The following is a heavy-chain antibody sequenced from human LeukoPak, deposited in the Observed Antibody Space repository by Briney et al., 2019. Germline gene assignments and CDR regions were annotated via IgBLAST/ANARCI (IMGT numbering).Heavy chain of an antibody. D-gene: IGHD2-2*01. CDR2: INPNGGHT. CDR1: GFTFIGNY. V-gene: IGHV1-46*01. CDR3: ARSKDNRGYDVRHLDY. J-gene: IGHJ4*02. Sequence: ASVKVSCKTGGFTFIGNYLHWVRQAPGQGLEWMGMINPNGGHTDYAQNFQDRVTMTRDMSTSTVYMELSSLRSEDTAVFYCARSKDNRGYDVRHLDYWGQGTLSPSPQ.